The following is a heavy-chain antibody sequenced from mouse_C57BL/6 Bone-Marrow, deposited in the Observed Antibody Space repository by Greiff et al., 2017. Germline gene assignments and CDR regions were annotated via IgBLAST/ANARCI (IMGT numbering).Heavy chain of an antibody. CDR2: IDPENGDT. V-gene: IGHV14-4*01. J-gene: IGHJ4*01. D-gene: IGHD2-4*01. Sequence: VQLQQSGAELARPGASVKLSCTASGFNIKDDYMHWVKQRPEQGLEWIGWIDPENGDTEYASKFQGKATITADTSSNTAYLQLSSLTSEDTAGDYCTTDDYDIRYAMDYWGQGTSVTVSS. CDR1: GFNIKDDY. CDR3: TTDDYDIRYAMDY.